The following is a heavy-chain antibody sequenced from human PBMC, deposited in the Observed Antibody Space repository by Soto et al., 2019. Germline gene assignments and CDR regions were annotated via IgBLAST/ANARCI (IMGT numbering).Heavy chain of an antibody. CDR3: ASYVMGYYYYDRNDAFDI. CDR2: IYYSGST. J-gene: IGHJ3*02. CDR1: GGSISSSSYY. D-gene: IGHD3-22*01. Sequence: QLQLQESGPGLVKPSETLSLTCTVSGGSISSSSYYWGRNRQPPGKGLEWIGSIYYSGSTYYNPSLKSRVTISVDTSKNQFSLKLSSVTAADTAVYYCASYVMGYYYYDRNDAFDIWGQGTMVTVSS. V-gene: IGHV4-39*01.